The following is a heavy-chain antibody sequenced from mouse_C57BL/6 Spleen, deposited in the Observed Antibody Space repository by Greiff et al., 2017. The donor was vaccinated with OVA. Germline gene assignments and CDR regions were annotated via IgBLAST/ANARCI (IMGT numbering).Heavy chain of an antibody. J-gene: IGHJ1*03. Sequence: EVQLVESEGGLVQPGSSMKLSCTASGFTFSDYYMAWVRQVPEKGLEWVANINYDGSSTYYLDSLKSRFIISRDNAKNILYLQMSSLKSEDTATYYCARDLLSGYYWYFDVWGTGTTVTVSS. CDR3: ARDLLSGYYWYFDV. D-gene: IGHD2-2*01. CDR1: GFTFSDYY. V-gene: IGHV5-16*01. CDR2: INYDGSST.